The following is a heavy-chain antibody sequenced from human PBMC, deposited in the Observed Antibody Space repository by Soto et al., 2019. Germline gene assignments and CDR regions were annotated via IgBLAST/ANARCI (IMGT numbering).Heavy chain of an antibody. V-gene: IGHV4-31*03. CDR1: GCSISSGDYY. D-gene: IGHD3-10*01. Sequence: SETLSLTCTFSGCSISSGDYYLSWIRQHPGKGLEWIGYIYYSGSTNYNPSLKSRVTISVDKSRNQFSLKLSSVTAVDTAVYYCARRWGEGRVDYWGQGTLVTVSS. CDR2: IYYSGST. J-gene: IGHJ4*02. CDR3: ARRWGEGRVDY.